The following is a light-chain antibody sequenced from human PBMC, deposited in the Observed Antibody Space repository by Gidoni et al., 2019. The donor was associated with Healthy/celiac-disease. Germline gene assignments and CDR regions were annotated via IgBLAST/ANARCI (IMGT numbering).Light chain of an antibody. Sequence: EIVFTQSPATLSLSTGESATLSCRASQIVSSYLAWYQQKPGQAPMLLIYDASNRATGIPARFSGSGSGTDFTLTISSLEPEDFAVYYCQQRSNWPYTFGQGTKLEIK. CDR2: DAS. CDR3: QQRSNWPYT. CDR1: QIVSSY. V-gene: IGKV3-11*01. J-gene: IGKJ2*01.